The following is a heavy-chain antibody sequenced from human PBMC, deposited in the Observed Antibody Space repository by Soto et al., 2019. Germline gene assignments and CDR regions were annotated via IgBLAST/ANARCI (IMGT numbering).Heavy chain of an antibody. CDR3: ARDRRDSRGWSLYGMDV. CDR2: IYYSGST. V-gene: IGHV4-61*01. D-gene: IGHD3-10*01. CDR1: GGSVSSGSYY. Sequence: KPSETLSLTCTVSGGSVSSGSYYWSWIRQPPGKGLEWIGYIYYSGSTNYNPSLKSRVTISVDTSKNQFSLKLSSVTAADTAVYYCARDRRDSRGWSLYGMDVWGQGTTVTVSS. J-gene: IGHJ6*02.